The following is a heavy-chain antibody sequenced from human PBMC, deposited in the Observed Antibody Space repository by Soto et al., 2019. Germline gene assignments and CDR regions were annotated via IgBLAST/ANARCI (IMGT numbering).Heavy chain of an antibody. V-gene: IGHV2-26*01. D-gene: IGHD2-15*01. J-gene: IGHJ6*01. CDR1: GFSLTDANVG. CDR3: ARIRGYCSGGSCYFYYYAMDV. Sequence: QVTLKESGPALVKSTEPLTLTCTVSGFSLTDANVGVSWIRQPPGKALEWLAHILSNDEEVYSSSLTSRLTISKDASRGQVVLTVSDMQAADTGTYYCARIRGYCSGGSCYFYYYAMDVWGPGTTVTVSA. CDR2: ILSNDEE.